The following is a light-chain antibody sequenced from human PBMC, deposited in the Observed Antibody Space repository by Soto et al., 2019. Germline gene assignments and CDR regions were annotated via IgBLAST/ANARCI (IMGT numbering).Light chain of an antibody. V-gene: IGKV3-20*01. CDR3: QQYGNSPYT. CDR2: GAS. Sequence: EIVLTQSPGTLSLSPGERATLSCRASQSVSSSYLAWYQQKPGQAPRPLIYGASNRATGIPDRFSGSGSGKDFTLTISRLEPEDFAVYYCQQYGNSPYTFGQGKRLEXK. J-gene: IGKJ5*01. CDR1: QSVSSSY.